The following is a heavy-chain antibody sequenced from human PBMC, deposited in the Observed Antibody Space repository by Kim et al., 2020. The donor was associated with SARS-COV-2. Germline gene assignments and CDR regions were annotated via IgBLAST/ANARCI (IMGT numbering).Heavy chain of an antibody. Sequence: YAAPVTGRFTISRDDSKNTLYLQMNSLRPEDTAVYYCTTDPVAPRPPQHYWGQGSLVTVSS. V-gene: IGHV3-15*01. CDR3: TTDPVAPRPPQHY. D-gene: IGHD5-12*01. J-gene: IGHJ4*02.